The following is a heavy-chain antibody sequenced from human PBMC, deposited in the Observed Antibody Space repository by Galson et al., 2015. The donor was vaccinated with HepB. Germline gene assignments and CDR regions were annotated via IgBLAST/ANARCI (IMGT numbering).Heavy chain of an antibody. V-gene: IGHV1-18*01. Sequence: QSGAEVKKPGESLRISCKASGYTFSSYGISWVRQAPGQGLEWMGWISAYNGNTNYAQKLQGRVTMTTDTSTSTAYMELRSLRSDDTAFYYCARESQYYDSSGHSHWYFDLWGRGTLVTVSS. CDR2: ISAYNGNT. CDR3: ARESQYYDSSGHSHWYFDL. D-gene: IGHD3-22*01. CDR1: GYTFSSYG. J-gene: IGHJ2*01.